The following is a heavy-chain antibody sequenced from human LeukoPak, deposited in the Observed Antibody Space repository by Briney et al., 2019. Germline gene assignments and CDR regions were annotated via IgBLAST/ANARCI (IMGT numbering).Heavy chain of an antibody. CDR1: GFTFSSYG. Sequence: GGSLRLSCAASGFTFSSYGMSWVRQAPGKGLEWVPAISGSGGSTYYADSVKGRFTISRDNSKNTLYLQMNSLRAEDTAVYYCAKNSGSTLDYWGQGTLVTVSS. J-gene: IGHJ4*02. V-gene: IGHV3-23*01. CDR2: ISGSGGST. D-gene: IGHD3-22*01. CDR3: AKNSGSTLDY.